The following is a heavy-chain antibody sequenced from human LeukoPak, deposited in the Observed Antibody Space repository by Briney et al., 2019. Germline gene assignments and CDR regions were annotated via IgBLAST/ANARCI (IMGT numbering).Heavy chain of an antibody. Sequence: PSETLSLTCTVSGGSISSYYWSWIRQPPGKGLEWIGYIYYSGSTNYNPSLKSRVTISVDTSKNQFSLKLSSVTAADTAVYYCAREDWIAVAVGAFDIWGQGTMVTVSS. J-gene: IGHJ3*02. CDR2: IYYSGST. V-gene: IGHV4-59*01. D-gene: IGHD6-19*01. CDR1: GGSISSYY. CDR3: AREDWIAVAVGAFDI.